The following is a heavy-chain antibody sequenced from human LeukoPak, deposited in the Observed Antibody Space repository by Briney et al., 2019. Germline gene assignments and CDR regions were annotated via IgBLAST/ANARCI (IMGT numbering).Heavy chain of an antibody. D-gene: IGHD3-10*01. CDR2: INHSGST. V-gene: IGHV4-34*01. Sequence: PSETLSLTCAVNGGSFSGFYWSWVRQPPGKGLEWIGEINHSGSTHYNPSFKSRVTILVDASRNQFSLKLTSVTAADTAVYYCARGPDSGSHFAWFDPWGQGTLVTVSS. CDR1: GGSFSGFY. J-gene: IGHJ5*02. CDR3: ARGPDSGSHFAWFDP.